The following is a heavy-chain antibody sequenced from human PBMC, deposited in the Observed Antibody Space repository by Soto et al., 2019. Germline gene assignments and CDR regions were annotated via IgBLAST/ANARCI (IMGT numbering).Heavy chain of an antibody. Sequence: GGSLRLSCAASAFAFKNHSMHSVRLVPGKGPVWVSRINGDGSFTSYADAVKGRLTISRDNAKITLSLQMSSLRAEDTAVYYCAIEIYDDYDSSGFDHWGQGTLVTGS. CDR3: AIEIYDDYDSSGFDH. D-gene: IGHD3-22*01. J-gene: IGHJ4*02. CDR1: AFAFKNHS. V-gene: IGHV3-74*01. CDR2: INGDGSFT.